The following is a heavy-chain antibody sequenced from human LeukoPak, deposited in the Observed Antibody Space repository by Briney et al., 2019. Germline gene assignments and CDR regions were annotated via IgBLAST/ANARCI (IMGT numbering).Heavy chain of an antibody. V-gene: IGHV3-53*01. D-gene: IGHD2-8*02. CDR2: IYSGGST. J-gene: IGHJ6*02. CDR1: GFTFSSNY. Sequence: PGGSLRLSCAASGFTFSSNYMSWVRQAPGKGLEWVSVIYSGGSTYYADSVKGRFTISRDNSKNTLYLQMNSLRAEDTAMYYCARDRNTGYGMNVWGQGTTVTVSS. CDR3: ARDRNTGYGMNV.